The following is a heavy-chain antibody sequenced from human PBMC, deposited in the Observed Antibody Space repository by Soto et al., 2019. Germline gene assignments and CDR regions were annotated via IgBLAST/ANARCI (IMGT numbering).Heavy chain of an antibody. CDR2: ISAYEGYT. Sequence: QVQLVQSGAEVKKPGASVKVSCKASGYTFTSYGINWVRQAPGQGLEWLVWISAYEGYTNYAQTLKGRVSMTKDKSTKTAYMELRSLSSDVTAMYYCARGGFYDSSGARNYYYYGMNVWGQGTTVTVSS. D-gene: IGHD3-22*01. V-gene: IGHV1-18*01. CDR1: GYTFTSYG. CDR3: ARGGFYDSSGARNYYYYGMNV. J-gene: IGHJ6*02.